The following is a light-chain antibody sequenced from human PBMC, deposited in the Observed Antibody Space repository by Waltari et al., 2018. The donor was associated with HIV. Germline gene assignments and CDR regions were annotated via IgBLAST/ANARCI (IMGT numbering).Light chain of an antibody. Sequence: QSVLTQPPSASGTPGQRVTISCSGSSSNIGSNYVYWYQQLPGTAPKLLLYRNNQRPTGVPDRSSGSKSGTSASLAISRLRSEDEADYYCAAWGNRLSLLFGGGTKLTVL. V-gene: IGLV1-47*01. CDR3: AAWGNRLSLL. CDR2: RNN. CDR1: SSNIGSNY. J-gene: IGLJ2*01.